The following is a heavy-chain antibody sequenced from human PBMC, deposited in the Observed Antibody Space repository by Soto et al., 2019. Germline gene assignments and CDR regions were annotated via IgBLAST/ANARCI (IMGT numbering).Heavy chain of an antibody. V-gene: IGHV1-2*04. CDR2: INPNSGGT. D-gene: IGHD3-16*01. CDR3: VMVDNYVTPTPQDV. Sequence: ASVKVSCKASGYTFTGYYMHWVRQAPGQGLEWMGWINPNSGGTNYAQKFQGWVTMTRDTSISTAYMDLGSLTSDDTAVYYCVMVDNYVTPTPQDVWGQGTTVTVSS. J-gene: IGHJ6*02. CDR1: GYTFTGYY.